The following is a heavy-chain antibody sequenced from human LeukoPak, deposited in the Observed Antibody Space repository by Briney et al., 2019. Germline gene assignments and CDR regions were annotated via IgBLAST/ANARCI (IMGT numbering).Heavy chain of an antibody. Sequence: GGSLRLSCAASGFTFSDYYMSWIRQAPGKGLEWVSYISSSGSTIYYADSVKGRFTISRDNAKNSLYLQMNGLRAEDTAVYYCARDCMVVAAAAPYYMDVWGKGTTVTVSS. CDR2: ISSSGSTI. CDR1: GFTFSDYY. V-gene: IGHV3-11*04. CDR3: ARDCMVVAAAAPYYMDV. D-gene: IGHD2-2*01. J-gene: IGHJ6*03.